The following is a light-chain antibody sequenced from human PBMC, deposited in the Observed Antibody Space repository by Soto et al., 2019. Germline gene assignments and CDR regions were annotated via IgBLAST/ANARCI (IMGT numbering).Light chain of an antibody. V-gene: IGLV6-57*04. Sequence: NFMLTQPHSVSESPGKTVTISCTRSTGSIASNSVQWYQQRPGSAPTTVIYEDNQRPSGVPDRFSGSIDSSSNSASLTLSGLKTEDEADYYCQSYDGAWVFGGGTKLTVL. CDR1: TGSIASNS. CDR2: EDN. J-gene: IGLJ3*02. CDR3: QSYDGAWV.